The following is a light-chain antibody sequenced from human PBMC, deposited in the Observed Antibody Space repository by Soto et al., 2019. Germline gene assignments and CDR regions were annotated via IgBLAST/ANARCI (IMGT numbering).Light chain of an antibody. J-gene: IGKJ4*01. CDR1: QSISTN. CDR2: AAS. Sequence: DIQMTQSPSSLSASVGDRVIITCRASQSISTNLNWYQQKPMKAPKLLIYAASSLQSGVPPRFSGSGSGTDFTLIISSLQPEDLATYYCQQSYTTLGALTFGGGTKVEI. CDR3: QQSYTTLGALT. V-gene: IGKV1-39*01.